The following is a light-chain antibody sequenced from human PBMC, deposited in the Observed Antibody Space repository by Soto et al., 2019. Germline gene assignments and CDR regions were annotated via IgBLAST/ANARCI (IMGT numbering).Light chain of an antibody. V-gene: IGLV1-40*01. Sequence: QSVLTQPPSVSGAPGQTITISCTGSSSNIGAGYDVHWYQQLPGRAPKLLIYSLNQRPSGVPDRFSASKSGTSASLAISGLQSEDEGDYYCAPWDDSLNGYVFGPGTKLTVL. J-gene: IGLJ1*01. CDR3: APWDDSLNGYV. CDR2: SLN. CDR1: SSNIGAGYD.